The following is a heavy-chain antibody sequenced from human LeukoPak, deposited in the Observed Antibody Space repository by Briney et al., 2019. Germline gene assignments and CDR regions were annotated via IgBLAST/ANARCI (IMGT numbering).Heavy chain of an antibody. CDR3: ASLFDYCSSTSCAAFDI. CDR2: IYYSGST. V-gene: IGHV4-39*01. CDR1: GGSISSSSYY. D-gene: IGHD2-2*01. Sequence: PSETLSLTCTLSGGSISSSSYYWGWIRQPPGKGLEWIGSIYYSGSTYYNPSLKSRVTISVDTSKNQFSLKLSPVTAADTAVYYCASLFDYCSSTSCAAFDIWGQGTMVTVSS. J-gene: IGHJ3*02.